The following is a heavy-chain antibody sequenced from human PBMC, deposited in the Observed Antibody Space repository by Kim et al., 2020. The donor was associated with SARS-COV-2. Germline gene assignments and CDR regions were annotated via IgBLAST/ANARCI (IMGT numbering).Heavy chain of an antibody. V-gene: IGHV3-11*01. D-gene: IGHD6-13*01. Sequence: GGSLRLSCAASGFTFSDYYMSWIRQAPGKGLEWVSYISSSGSTIYYADSVKGRFTISRDNAKNSLYLQMNSLRAEDTAVYYCATYSSSWYWLGEGRHSDYWGQGNLVTVSS. J-gene: IGHJ4*02. CDR3: ATYSSSWYWLGEGRHSDY. CDR2: ISSSGSTI. CDR1: GFTFSDYY.